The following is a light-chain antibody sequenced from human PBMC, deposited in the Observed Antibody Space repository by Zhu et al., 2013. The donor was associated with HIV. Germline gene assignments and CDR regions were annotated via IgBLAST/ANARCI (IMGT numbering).Light chain of an antibody. V-gene: IGKV1-27*01. J-gene: IGKJ3*01. Sequence: DIQMTQSPPSLSASVGDRVTITCRASQDIGRYVAWYQQRPGKAPKLLIYSTSTLQSGVPSRFSGSGSGTGFTLTISSLQAEDVATYYCQKYNSVPLTFGPGTKVDIK. CDR3: QKYNSVPLT. CDR2: STS. CDR1: QDIGRY.